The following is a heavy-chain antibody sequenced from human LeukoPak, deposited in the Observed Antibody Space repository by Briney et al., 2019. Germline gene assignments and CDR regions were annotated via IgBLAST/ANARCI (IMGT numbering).Heavy chain of an antibody. D-gene: IGHD6-13*01. CDR1: GGSISSGDYY. Sequence: SQTLSLTCTVSGGSISSGDYYWSWIRQPPGKGLEWIGYIYYSGSTYYNPSLKSRVTISVDTSKNQFSLKLSSVTAADTAVYYCARDRFRAAAVNYYYYMDVWGKGTTVTVSS. CDR2: IYYSGST. J-gene: IGHJ6*03. V-gene: IGHV4-30-4*08. CDR3: ARDRFRAAAVNYYYYMDV.